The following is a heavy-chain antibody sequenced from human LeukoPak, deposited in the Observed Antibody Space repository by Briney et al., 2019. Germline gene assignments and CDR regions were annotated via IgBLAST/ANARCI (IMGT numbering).Heavy chain of an antibody. V-gene: IGHV4-4*07. CDR1: GGSISTNY. CDR2: IYVTGTT. Sequence: PSETLSLTRTVSGGSISTNYWNWVRQPAGKGLEWIGRIYVTGTTYYNPSLKSRLTMSVDASTNQFFLNLSSVTAADTAVYYCARGGPDLAREYFQYWGQGTLVTVS. D-gene: IGHD5-12*01. CDR3: ARGGPDLAREYFQY. J-gene: IGHJ1*01.